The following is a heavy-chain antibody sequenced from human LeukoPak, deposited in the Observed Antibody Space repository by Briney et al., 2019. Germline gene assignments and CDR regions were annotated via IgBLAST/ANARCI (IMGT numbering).Heavy chain of an antibody. J-gene: IGHJ5*02. Sequence: PSETLSLTYTVSGGSISSYYWSWIRQPPGKGLEWIGYIYYSGSTNYNPSLKSRVTISVDTSKNQFSLKLSSVTAADTAVYYCARLDLGYCSGGSCYSDWFDPWGQGTLVTVSS. V-gene: IGHV4-59*08. CDR1: GGSISSYY. CDR3: ARLDLGYCSGGSCYSDWFDP. D-gene: IGHD2-15*01. CDR2: IYYSGST.